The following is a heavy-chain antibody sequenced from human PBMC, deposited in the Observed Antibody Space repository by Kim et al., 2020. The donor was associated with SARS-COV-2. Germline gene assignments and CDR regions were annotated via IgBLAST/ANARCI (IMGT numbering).Heavy chain of an antibody. V-gene: IGHV3-23*01. CDR3: AKVGGRGEATNYYYYGMDV. Sequence: GRFTISRDNSKNTLYLQMNSLRAEDTAVYYCAKVGGRGEATNYYYYGMDVWGQGTTVTVSS. D-gene: IGHD1-26*01. J-gene: IGHJ6*02.